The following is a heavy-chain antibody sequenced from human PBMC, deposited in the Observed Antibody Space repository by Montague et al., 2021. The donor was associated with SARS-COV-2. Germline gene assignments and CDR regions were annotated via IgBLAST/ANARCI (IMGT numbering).Heavy chain of an antibody. Sequence: SETLSLTCTVSGGSISSENWCWWGRQPPGGGLEWGAETHRWSGTNYNPSLRSRVTILVDNTKNQFSLLLTSVTAADTAVYYCASHPVGGKLCPWGQGTLVSVSS. J-gene: IGHJ5*02. D-gene: IGHD3-10*01. CDR1: GGSISSENW. CDR3: ASHPVGGKLCP. V-gene: IGHV4-4*02. CDR2: THRWSGT.